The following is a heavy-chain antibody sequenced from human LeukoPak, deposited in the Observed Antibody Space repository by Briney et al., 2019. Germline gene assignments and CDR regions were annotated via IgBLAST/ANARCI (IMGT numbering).Heavy chain of an antibody. CDR3: ARGSHDYHPDVYGMDV. V-gene: IGHV1-8*02. J-gene: IGHJ6*02. CDR2: MNPNSGNT. Sequence: ASVKVSCKASGYTFTGYYMHWVRQAPGQGLEWMGWMNPNSGNTGYAQKFQGRVTMTRNTSISTAYMELSSLRSEDTAVYYCARGSHDYHPDVYGMDVWGQGTTVTVSS. D-gene: IGHD4-11*01. CDR1: GYTFTGYY.